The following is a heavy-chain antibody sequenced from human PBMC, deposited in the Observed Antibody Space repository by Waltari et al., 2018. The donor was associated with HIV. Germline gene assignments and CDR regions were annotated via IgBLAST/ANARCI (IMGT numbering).Heavy chain of an antibody. J-gene: IGHJ5*02. D-gene: IGHD4-17*01. CDR1: GGSFSGYY. CDR3: ARHGNYGDYVFDP. V-gene: IGHV4-34*01. CDR2: INHSGST. Sequence: QVQLQQWGAGLLKPSETLSLPCAVYGGSFSGYYWSWIRQPPGKGLEWIGEINHSGSTNYNPSLKSRVTISVETSKNQFSLKLSSVTAADTAVYYCARHGNYGDYVFDPWGQGTLVTVSS.